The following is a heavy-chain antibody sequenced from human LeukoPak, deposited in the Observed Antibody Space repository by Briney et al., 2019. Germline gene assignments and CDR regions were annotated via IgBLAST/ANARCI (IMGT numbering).Heavy chain of an antibody. J-gene: IGHJ4*02. Sequence: GGSLRLSCAASGFTFSSYTMNWVRQAPGKGLEWVSSISSTRSYISYADSLKGRFTISRDNAKNSLFLQMNSLRADDTAVYYCARDTSGYSSRLHYWGQGTLVTVSS. D-gene: IGHD3-22*01. CDR3: ARDTSGYSSRLHY. CDR2: ISSTRSYI. V-gene: IGHV3-21*01. CDR1: GFTFSSYT.